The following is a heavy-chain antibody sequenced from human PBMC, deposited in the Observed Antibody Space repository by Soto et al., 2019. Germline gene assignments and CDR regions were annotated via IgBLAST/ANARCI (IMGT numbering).Heavy chain of an antibody. D-gene: IGHD3-10*01. Sequence: GASVKVSCKASGYTFTSYGISWVRQAPGQGLEWMGWISAYNGNTNYAQKLQGRVTMTTDTSTSTAYMELRSLRSDDTAVYYCARASEVLLWFGELLPGVLVGNWFDPWGQGTLVTVSS. CDR3: ARASEVLLWFGELLPGVLVGNWFDP. CDR1: GYTFTSYG. CDR2: ISAYNGNT. J-gene: IGHJ5*02. V-gene: IGHV1-18*01.